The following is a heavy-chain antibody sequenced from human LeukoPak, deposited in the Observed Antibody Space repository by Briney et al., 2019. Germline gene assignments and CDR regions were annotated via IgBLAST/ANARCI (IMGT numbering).Heavy chain of an antibody. CDR3: ARGGHEGGYSGYDYLF. CDR1: GYTFTSYA. V-gene: IGHV1-3*01. CDR2: INAGNGNT. Sequence: ASVKVSCKASGYTFTSYAMHWVRQAPGQRLEWMGWINAGNGNTKYSQKFQGRVTITRDTSASTAYMELSRLRSDDTAVYYCARGGHEGGYSGYDYLFWGQGTLVTVSS. D-gene: IGHD5-12*01. J-gene: IGHJ4*02.